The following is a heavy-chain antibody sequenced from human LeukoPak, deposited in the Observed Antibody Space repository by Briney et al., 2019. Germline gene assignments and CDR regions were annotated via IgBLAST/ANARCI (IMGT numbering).Heavy chain of an antibody. CDR1: GFSFSTYS. V-gene: IGHV3-23*01. D-gene: IGHD6-6*01. CDR3: AREYSSSSNDYYYYMDV. J-gene: IGHJ6*03. CDR2: ISGSGGST. Sequence: GGSLRLSCAASGFSFSTYSMNWVRQAPGKRLEWVSAISGSGGSTYYADSVKGRFTISRDNSKNTLYLQMNSLRAEDTAVYYCAREYSSSSNDYYYYMDVWGKGTTVTVSS.